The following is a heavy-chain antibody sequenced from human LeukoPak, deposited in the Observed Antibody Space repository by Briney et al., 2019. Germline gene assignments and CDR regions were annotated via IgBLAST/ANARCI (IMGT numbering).Heavy chain of an antibody. J-gene: IGHJ4*02. CDR1: GFTVSDYW. CDR2: IYFDGRNK. Sequence: GGSLRLACTASGFTVSDYWMTWVRQAPGKWLGWVAVIYFDGRNKHYADSLQDRFTISRDNSKHTLYLQLNSLRGDDTAVYYCARAYGGNSALSDYWGQGTLVTVSS. V-gene: IGHV3-33*08. D-gene: IGHD4-23*01. CDR3: ARAYGGNSALSDY.